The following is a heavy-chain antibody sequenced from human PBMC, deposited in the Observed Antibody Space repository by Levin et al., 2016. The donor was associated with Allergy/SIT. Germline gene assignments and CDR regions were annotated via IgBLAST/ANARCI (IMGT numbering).Heavy chain of an antibody. CDR3: ARQHQLLYLGPQYMDV. J-gene: IGHJ6*03. V-gene: IGHV5-51*01. Sequence: VRQMPGKGLEWMGVIYPGDSDTRYSPSFQGQVTISADKSISTAYLQWSSLKASDTAMYYCARQHQLLYLGPQYMDVWGKGTTVTVSS. CDR2: IYPGDSDT. D-gene: IGHD2-2*02.